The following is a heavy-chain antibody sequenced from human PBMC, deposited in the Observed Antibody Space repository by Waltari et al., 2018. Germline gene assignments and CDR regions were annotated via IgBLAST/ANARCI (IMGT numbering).Heavy chain of an antibody. J-gene: IGHJ4*02. Sequence: QGQLVESGGGVVQPGRSQRLSCATSGSTFSRYAMHWVRQAPGKGLEWVAVVSYDGSDKYYADSVRGRFTISRDNSKNTLFLQMNSLRTEDTAVYYCAREDSGVYSNWGQGTLVTVSS. D-gene: IGHD3-10*01. CDR3: AREDSGVYSN. V-gene: IGHV3-30-3*01. CDR2: VSYDGSDK. CDR1: GSTFSRYA.